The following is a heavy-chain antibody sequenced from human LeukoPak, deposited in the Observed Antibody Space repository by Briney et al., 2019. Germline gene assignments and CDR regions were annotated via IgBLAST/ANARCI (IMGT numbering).Heavy chain of an antibody. Sequence: GGSLRLSCAASKFTFSNYAMHWVRQAPGKGLEWVSVISGSGGSTYYADSVKGRFTISRDNAKNSLYLQMNSLRAEDTAVYYCARGVRRDGYNYYFDYWGQGTLVTVSS. CDR2: ISGSGGST. CDR3: ARGVRRDGYNYYFDY. D-gene: IGHD5-24*01. V-gene: IGHV3-21*01. J-gene: IGHJ4*02. CDR1: KFTFSNYA.